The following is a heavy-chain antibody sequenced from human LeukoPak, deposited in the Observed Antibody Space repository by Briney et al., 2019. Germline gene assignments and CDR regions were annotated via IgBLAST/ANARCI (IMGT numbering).Heavy chain of an antibody. Sequence: ASVTVSCTASGGTFSSYAISWVRQAPGQGLEWMGGIIPIFGTANYAQKFQGRVTITADESTSTAYMELSSLRSEDTAVYYCARDGGYAGYGETGSLDYWGQGTLVTVSS. CDR1: GGTFSSYA. V-gene: IGHV1-69*01. D-gene: IGHD2-2*01. CDR2: IIPIFGTA. CDR3: ARDGGYAGYGETGSLDY. J-gene: IGHJ4*02.